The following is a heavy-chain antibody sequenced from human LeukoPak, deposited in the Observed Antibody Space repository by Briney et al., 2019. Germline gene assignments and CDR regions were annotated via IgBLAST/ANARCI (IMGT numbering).Heavy chain of an antibody. J-gene: IGHJ4*02. CDR3: AKNAMAGQAYYDY. D-gene: IGHD6-19*01. Sequence: KSGGSLRLSCAASGFTFSTYAMTWVRQAPGKGLEWVSAIDWTSGYIYYADSVKGRFTTSRDNSKNTLYLQMNSLRAEDTAVYYCAKNAMAGQAYYDYCGQGALVTVSS. CDR2: IDWTSGYI. V-gene: IGHV3-23*01. CDR1: GFTFSTYA.